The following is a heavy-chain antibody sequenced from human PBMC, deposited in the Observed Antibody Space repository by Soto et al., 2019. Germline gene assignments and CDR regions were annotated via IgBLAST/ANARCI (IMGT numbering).Heavy chain of an antibody. CDR1: GGTYSSYA. CDR2: IIPISGTA. J-gene: IGHJ4*02. V-gene: IGHV1-69*05. CDR3: ARGPREAAAACSY. Sequence: QVQLVQCGAEVKKPGSSVKVSCKASGGTYSSYAISWVRQAPGQGLEGMGGIIPISGTANYAQNFQARVTITTDESRSTAHMERSRLRSEDTAVYYCARGPREAAAACSYLGQGPLVAVAS. D-gene: IGHD6-13*01.